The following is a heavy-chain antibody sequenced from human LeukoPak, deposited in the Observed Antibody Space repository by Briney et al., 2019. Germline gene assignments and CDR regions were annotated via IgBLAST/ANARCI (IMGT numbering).Heavy chain of an antibody. CDR1: RFTFSSYS. Sequence: GGSLRLSCAASRFTFSSYSMNWVRQAPGKGLEWVSSISSSGSYIYYADSVKGRFTISRDNAKNSLYLQMNSLRAEDTAVYYCARAQGGSGYYHYYYYYMDVWGKGTTVTISS. J-gene: IGHJ6*03. CDR3: ARAQGGSGYYHYYYYYMDV. CDR2: ISSSGSYI. D-gene: IGHD3-22*01. V-gene: IGHV3-21*01.